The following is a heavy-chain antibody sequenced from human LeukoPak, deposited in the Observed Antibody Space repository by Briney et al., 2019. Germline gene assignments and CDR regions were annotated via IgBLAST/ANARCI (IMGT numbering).Heavy chain of an antibody. CDR3: AKDTDSSSWYMVSYYYYGMDV. CDR2: ISDSGDGT. CDR1: GFTFRTYA. D-gene: IGHD6-13*01. Sequence: GGSLRLSCAASGFTFRTYAMSWVRQAPGKGLEWVSGISDSGDGTYYAESVKGRFTISRDNSKNTLYLQMNSLRAEDTAVYYCAKDTDSSSWYMVSYYYYGMDVWGQGTTVTVSS. V-gene: IGHV3-23*01. J-gene: IGHJ6*02.